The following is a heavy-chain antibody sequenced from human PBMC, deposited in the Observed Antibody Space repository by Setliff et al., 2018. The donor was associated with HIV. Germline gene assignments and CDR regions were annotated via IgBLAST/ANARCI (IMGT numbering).Heavy chain of an antibody. CDR3: ARVRRRDGYNFDY. CDR2: AFYSDNT. J-gene: IGHJ4*02. CDR1: GGSISSGTYY. D-gene: IGHD5-12*01. Sequence: SETLSLTCIVSGGSISSGTYYWGWIRQPPGKGLEYIGSAFYSDNTYYKPSLKNRVTISVDTSKNQFSLKLTSVTAADTAVYYCARVRRRDGYNFDYWGQGTLVTVSS. V-gene: IGHV4-39*07.